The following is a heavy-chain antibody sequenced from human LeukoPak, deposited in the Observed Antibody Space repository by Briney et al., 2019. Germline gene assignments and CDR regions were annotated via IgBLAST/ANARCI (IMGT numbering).Heavy chain of an antibody. V-gene: IGHV4-31*03. Sequence: PSETLSLTCTVSGGSISSGGYYWSWIRQHPGKGLEWIGYIYYTGNTYYNPSLKSRVTSSVDTSKNQFSLNLSSVTAADTAVYFCARDSMRSYLDYWGQGTLVTVSS. D-gene: IGHD3-16*02. CDR2: IYYTGNT. CDR3: ARDSMRSYLDY. J-gene: IGHJ4*02. CDR1: GGSISSGGYY.